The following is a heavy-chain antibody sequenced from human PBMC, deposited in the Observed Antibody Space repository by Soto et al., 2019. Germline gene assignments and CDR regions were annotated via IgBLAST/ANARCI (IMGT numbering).Heavy chain of an antibody. D-gene: IGHD5-18*01. Sequence: GGSLRLSCAASGFTFSGYWMYWVRQSPGKGLVWVSRIDGDGTSTGYADSVRGRFTISRDNAKNSLYLQMNSLRAEDTAVYYCARDSGYSYGLLDYWGQGTLVTVSS. CDR2: IDGDGTST. J-gene: IGHJ4*02. V-gene: IGHV3-74*01. CDR1: GFTFSGYW. CDR3: ARDSGYSYGLLDY.